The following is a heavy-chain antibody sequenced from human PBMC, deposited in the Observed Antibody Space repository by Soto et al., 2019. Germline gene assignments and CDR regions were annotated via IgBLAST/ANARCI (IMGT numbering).Heavy chain of an antibody. D-gene: IGHD3-3*01. CDR3: AGGGGVGVAGSAAFDM. V-gene: IGHV1-2*02. CDR1: GYPVTAYY. Sequence: QLHLVQSGAVVKKPGASVTVSCSASGYPVTAYYMHWVRQAPGRGLEWMGGINPATGAAKYTQAIQGRVTMTGDTSTSTVFMELSGLTSEDTAVFYWAGGGGVGVAGSAAFDMWGQGTLVTVSS. J-gene: IGHJ3*02. CDR2: INPATGAA.